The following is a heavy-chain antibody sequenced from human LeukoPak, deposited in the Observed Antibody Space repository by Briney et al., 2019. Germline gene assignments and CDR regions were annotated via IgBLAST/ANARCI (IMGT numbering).Heavy chain of an antibody. J-gene: IGHJ5*01. CDR2: IDYSGTT. V-gene: IGHV4-30-4*01. Sequence: SETLSLTCTVSGVSITGNDQFWSWIRQPPGKGLEWIGCIDYSGTTYYNPSLKGRVNMSRDTSKNQFSLNLNSVTAADTAFYYCGGGLGYCSSTRCPPDSWGQGTLVTVSS. CDR1: GVSITGNDQF. CDR3: GGGLGYCSSTRCPPDS. D-gene: IGHD2-2*01.